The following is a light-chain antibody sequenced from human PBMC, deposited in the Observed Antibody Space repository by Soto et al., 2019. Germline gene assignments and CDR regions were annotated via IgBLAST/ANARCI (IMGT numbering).Light chain of an antibody. CDR2: DAS. J-gene: IGKJ5*01. CDR1: QSVSSY. V-gene: IGKV3-11*01. Sequence: EIVLTQSPATLSLSPGERATLSCRASQSVSSYLAWYQQKPGQAPRLLIYDASNRATGIPARFSGSGSGTDFTLPIISLEPEDFAVYYCQQRSNWPPESTFGQGTRLEIK. CDR3: QQRSNWPPEST.